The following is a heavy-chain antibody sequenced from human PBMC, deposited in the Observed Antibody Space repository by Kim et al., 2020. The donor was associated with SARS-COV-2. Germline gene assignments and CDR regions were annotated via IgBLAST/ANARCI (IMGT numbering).Heavy chain of an antibody. D-gene: IGHD3-22*01. V-gene: IGHV1-58*01. CDR1: GFTFTSSA. CDR3: AADLTYYYDSSGYDLGY. CDR2: IVVGSGNT. J-gene: IGHJ4*02. Sequence: SVKVSCKASGFTFTSSAVQWVRQARGQRLEWIGWIVVGSGNTNYAQKFQERVTITRDMSTSTAYMELSSLRSEDTAVYYCAADLTYYYDSSGYDLGYWGQGTLVTVSS.